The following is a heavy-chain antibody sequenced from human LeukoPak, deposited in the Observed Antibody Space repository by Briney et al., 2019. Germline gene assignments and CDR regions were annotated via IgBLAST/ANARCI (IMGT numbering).Heavy chain of an antibody. CDR1: GFTVSSTY. CDR3: ARDCSSTSCYTGLTGYYGMDV. Sequence: PGGSLRLSCAASGFTVSSTYVSWVRQAPGKGLEWVSVIHSGGNAYYADSLKGRFTISRDNSKNTLYLQMNSLRAEDTAVYYCARDCSSTSCYTGLTGYYGMDVWGQGTTVTVSS. J-gene: IGHJ6*02. D-gene: IGHD2-2*02. V-gene: IGHV3-53*01. CDR2: IHSGGNA.